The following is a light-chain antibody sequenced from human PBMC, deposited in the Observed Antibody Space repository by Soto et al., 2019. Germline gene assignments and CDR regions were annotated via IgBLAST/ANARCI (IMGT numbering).Light chain of an antibody. V-gene: IGKV3-11*01. CDR1: QNIGAY. CDR2: DAS. Sequence: EIVLTQSPATLSLSPGDRATLSCRASQNIGAYLAWYQQKPGQAPRLLVFDASYRATGIPARFSASGSGTDFTLTITSLEPEYSAVYYCQQRSIWPTVGGGTRGELK. CDR3: QQRSIWPT. J-gene: IGKJ4*01.